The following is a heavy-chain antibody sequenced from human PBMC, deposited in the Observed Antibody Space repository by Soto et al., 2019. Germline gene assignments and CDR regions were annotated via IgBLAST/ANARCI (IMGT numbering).Heavy chain of an antibody. V-gene: IGHV1-18*01. D-gene: IGHD3-9*01. J-gene: IGHJ3*02. CDR1: GYTFTSYG. CDR2: ISAYNGNT. CDR3: AREPENYDILTGYLDI. Sequence: QVQLVQSGAEVKKPGASVKVSCKASGYTFTSYGISWVRQAPGQGLEWMGWISAYNGNTNYAQKLQGRVTMTTDTSTRTSYMELRSLRSDDTAVYYCAREPENYDILTGYLDIWGQGTMVTVSS.